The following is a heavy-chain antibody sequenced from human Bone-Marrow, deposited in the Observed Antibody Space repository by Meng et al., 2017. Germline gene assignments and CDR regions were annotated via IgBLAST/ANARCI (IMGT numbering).Heavy chain of an antibody. D-gene: IGHD3-10*01. Sequence: LSCAVSGYSISSGYYWGWIRQPPGKGLEWIGSIYYSGSTYYNPSLKSRVTISVDTSKNQFSLKLSSVTAADTAVYYCARVNSMVRGVISDWGQGTLVTVSS. J-gene: IGHJ4*02. CDR1: GYSISSGYY. CDR3: ARVNSMVRGVISD. CDR2: IYYSGST. V-gene: IGHV4-38-2*01.